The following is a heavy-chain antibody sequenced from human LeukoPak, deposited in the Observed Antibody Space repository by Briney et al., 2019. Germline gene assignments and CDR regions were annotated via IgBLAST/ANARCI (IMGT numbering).Heavy chain of an antibody. V-gene: IGHV4-38-2*01. Sequence: SETLSLTCAVSGYSISSGYYWGWIRQPPGKGLEWIGIIYHSGSTYYNPSLKSRVTISVDTSKNQFSLRVTSVTAADTAVYYCARHFVRSGSYWADYWGQGSLVTVSS. CDR1: GYSISSGYY. D-gene: IGHD1-26*01. J-gene: IGHJ4*02. CDR3: ARHFVRSGSYWADY. CDR2: IYHSGST.